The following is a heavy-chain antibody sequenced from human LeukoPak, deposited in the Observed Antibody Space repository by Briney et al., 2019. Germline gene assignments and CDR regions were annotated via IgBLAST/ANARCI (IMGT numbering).Heavy chain of an antibody. Sequence: ASVKVSCKASGYTFTSYGISWVRQAPGQGLEWMGWISAYNGNTNYAQKLQGRVTMNTDTSTSTAYMELRSLRSDDTAVYYCASTSAVGATVYYYYGMDVWGQGTTVTVSS. D-gene: IGHD1-26*01. V-gene: IGHV1-18*01. J-gene: IGHJ6*02. CDR3: ASTSAVGATVYYYYGMDV. CDR1: GYTFTSYG. CDR2: ISAYNGNT.